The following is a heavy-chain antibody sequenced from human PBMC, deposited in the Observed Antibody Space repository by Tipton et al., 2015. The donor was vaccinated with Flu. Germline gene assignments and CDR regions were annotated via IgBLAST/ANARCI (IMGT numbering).Heavy chain of an antibody. CDR1: GGSFSGYY. CDR2: INHSGST. D-gene: IGHD2-2*01. Sequence: TLSLTCAVYGGSFSGYYWSWIRQPPGKGLEWIGEINHSGSTNYNPSLKSRVTISVDTSKNQFSLKLSSVAAADTAVYYCARRGPARMGSFDYWGQGTLVTVSS. V-gene: IGHV4-34*01. CDR3: ARRGPARMGSFDY. J-gene: IGHJ4*02.